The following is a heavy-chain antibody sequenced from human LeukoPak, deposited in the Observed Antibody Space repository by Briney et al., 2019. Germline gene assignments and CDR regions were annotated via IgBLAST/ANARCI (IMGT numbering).Heavy chain of an antibody. CDR2: ISGSSGST. Sequence: GGSLRLSCAAPGFTFSNYVVSWVRQARGKGLEWVSAISGSSGSTYYADSVKGRFTISRDNSKNTLYVQMNSLRAEDTAVYYCARGPDHGAFDIWGQGTMVTVSS. D-gene: IGHD1-14*01. CDR1: GFTFSNYV. J-gene: IGHJ3*02. CDR3: ARGPDHGAFDI. V-gene: IGHV3-23*01.